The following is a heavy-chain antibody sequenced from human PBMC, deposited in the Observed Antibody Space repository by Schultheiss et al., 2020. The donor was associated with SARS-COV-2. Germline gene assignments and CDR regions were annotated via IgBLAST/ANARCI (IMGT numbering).Heavy chain of an antibody. Sequence: GESLKISCVASGFSFTDAWMTWVRQAPGKGLEWVSAISGSGGSTYYADSVKGRFTISRDNSKNTLYLQMSSLRAEDTAVYYCARDQFVDPTGMDVWGQGTTVTVSS. CDR2: ISGSGGST. CDR3: ARDQFVDPTGMDV. D-gene: IGHD3-10*01. J-gene: IGHJ6*02. CDR1: GFSFTDAW. V-gene: IGHV3-23*01.